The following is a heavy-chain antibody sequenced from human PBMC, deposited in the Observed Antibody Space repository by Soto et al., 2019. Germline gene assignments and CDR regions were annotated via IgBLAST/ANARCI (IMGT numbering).Heavy chain of an antibody. CDR3: ASSSLYGMDV. Sequence: SETLSLTCTVSGGSISSYYWSWIRQPPGKGLGWIGYIYYSGSTNYNPSLKSRVAISVDTSKNQFSLKLSSVTAADTAVYYCASSSLYGMDVWGQGTTVTVSS. CDR2: IYYSGST. V-gene: IGHV4-59*08. J-gene: IGHJ6*02. CDR1: GGSISSYY.